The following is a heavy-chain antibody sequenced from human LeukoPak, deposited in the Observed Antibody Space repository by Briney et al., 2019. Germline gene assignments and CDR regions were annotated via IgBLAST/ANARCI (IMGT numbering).Heavy chain of an antibody. Sequence: GGSLRLSCAASGFTFSSYAMHWVRQAPGKGLEWVAVISYDGSNKYYADSVKGRFTISRDNSKNTLYLQMNSLRAEDTAVYYCAGSITIFGVVSNWFDPWGQGTLVTVSS. CDR3: AGSITIFGVVSNWFDP. J-gene: IGHJ5*02. CDR2: ISYDGSNK. D-gene: IGHD3-3*01. CDR1: GFTFSSYA. V-gene: IGHV3-30*04.